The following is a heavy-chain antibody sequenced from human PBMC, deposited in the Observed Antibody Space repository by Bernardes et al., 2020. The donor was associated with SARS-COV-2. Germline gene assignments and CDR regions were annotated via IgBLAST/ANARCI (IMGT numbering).Heavy chain of an antibody. CDR3: ATYYYDSSGYFPSFDY. CDR2: ISGSGCST. CDR1: GFTFSSYA. V-gene: IGHV3-23*01. Sequence: GGSLRLSCAASGFTFSSYAMSWVRQAPGKGLEWVSAISGSGCSTYYADSVKGRFTISRDNSKNTLYLQMNSLRAEDTAVYYCATYYYDSSGYFPSFDYWGQGTLVTVSS. D-gene: IGHD3-22*01. J-gene: IGHJ4*02.